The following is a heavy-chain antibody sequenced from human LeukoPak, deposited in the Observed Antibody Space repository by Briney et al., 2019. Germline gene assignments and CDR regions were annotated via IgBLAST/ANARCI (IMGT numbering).Heavy chain of an antibody. CDR2: IKQDGSEK. Sequence: GGSLRLSCAASGFTFSNAWMSWVRQAPGKGLEWVANIKQDGSEKYYVDSVEGRFTISRDNAKNSLYLQMNSLRAEDTAVYYCARSSKKALDYWGQGTLVTVSS. CDR3: ARSSKKALDY. CDR1: GFTFSNAW. D-gene: IGHD3-10*01. J-gene: IGHJ4*02. V-gene: IGHV3-7*05.